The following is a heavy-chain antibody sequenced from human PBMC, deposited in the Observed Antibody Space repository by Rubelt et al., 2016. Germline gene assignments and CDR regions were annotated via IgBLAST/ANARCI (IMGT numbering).Heavy chain of an antibody. CDR1: GGPISHYY. V-gene: IGHV4-59*01. Sequence: QVQLQESGPGLVKPSETLSLTCTVSGGPISHYYWNWIRQPPGKGLEWIGYIYSSGSTNYNPSLKSRVTISVDTSKNQSSLRLLSVTAAYTAGCYWGSSAQGSGGRFDYWGQGLLVTVSS. CDR3: GSSAQGSGGRFDY. J-gene: IGHJ4*02. CDR2: IYSSGST. D-gene: IGHD6-25*01.